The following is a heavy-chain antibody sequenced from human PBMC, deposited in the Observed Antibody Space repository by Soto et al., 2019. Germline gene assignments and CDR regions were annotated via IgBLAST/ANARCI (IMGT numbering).Heavy chain of an antibody. D-gene: IGHD2-15*01. CDR2: INAGNGNT. J-gene: IGHJ6*02. CDR1: GYTFTSYD. V-gene: IGHV1-3*01. CDR3: ARNRSGRTYYYYGMDV. Sequence: QVQLVQSGAEVKKPGASVKVSCKASGYTFTSYDMHWVRQSPGQRLEWMGWINAGNGNTKYSQKFQGRVTITRDTTAGSAYIELSSLRSEVKAVYYCARNRSGRTYYYYGMDVWGPGTTVTVSS.